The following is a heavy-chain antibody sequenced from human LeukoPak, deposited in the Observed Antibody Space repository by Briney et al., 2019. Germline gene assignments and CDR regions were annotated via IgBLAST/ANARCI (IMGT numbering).Heavy chain of an antibody. Sequence: GASVKVSCKASGYTFTSYGISWVRQAPGQGLEWMGWINPNSGGTNYAQKFQGRVTMTRDTSISTAYMELSRLRSDDTAVYYCARGGYYDSSGLHPPRDWGQGTLVTVSS. CDR3: ARGGYYDSSGLHPPRD. CDR1: GYTFTSYG. D-gene: IGHD3-22*01. V-gene: IGHV1-2*02. CDR2: INPNSGGT. J-gene: IGHJ4*02.